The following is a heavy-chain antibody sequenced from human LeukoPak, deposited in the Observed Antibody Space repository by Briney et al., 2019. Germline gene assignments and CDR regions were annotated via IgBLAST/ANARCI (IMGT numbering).Heavy chain of an antibody. CDR2: ISGSGGST. Sequence: GGSLRLSCAASGFTFSSYGMSWVRQAPGKGLEWVSAISGSGGSTYYADSVKGRFTISRDNSKNTLYLQMNSLRAEDTAVYYCANRHYDSSGYYSYWGQGTLVTVSS. CDR1: GFTFSSYG. CDR3: ANRHYDSSGYYSY. D-gene: IGHD3-22*01. V-gene: IGHV3-23*01. J-gene: IGHJ4*02.